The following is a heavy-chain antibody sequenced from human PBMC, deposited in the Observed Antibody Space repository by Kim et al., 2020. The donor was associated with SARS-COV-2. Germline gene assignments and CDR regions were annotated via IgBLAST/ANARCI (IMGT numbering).Heavy chain of an antibody. CDR1: GGSIRNGDYY. Sequence: SETLSLTCTVSGGSIRNGDYYWSWFRQPPGKGLEWIGFSYYSGRAYYNRSLESLVTISVDTSKSQFSLRMTSVTAADTAVYYCAKEDGTTVTFDSWGQGTLVTVSS. D-gene: IGHD4-17*01. CDR2: SYYSGRA. V-gene: IGHV4-30-4*01. J-gene: IGHJ4*02. CDR3: AKEDGTTVTFDS.